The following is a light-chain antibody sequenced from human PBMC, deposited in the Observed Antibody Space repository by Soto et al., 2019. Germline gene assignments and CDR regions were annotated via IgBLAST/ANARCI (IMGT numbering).Light chain of an antibody. CDR3: QQRSNWPPLYS. CDR1: QSVSSY. Sequence: DIVLTQSPATLSLSPGERATLSCRASQSVSSYLAWDQQKPGQAPRLLIYDASNRATGIPARFSGSGSGTDFTLTIRSLEAEDFAVYYCQQRSNWPPLYSFGQGTKLEI. CDR2: DAS. J-gene: IGKJ2*01. V-gene: IGKV3-11*01.